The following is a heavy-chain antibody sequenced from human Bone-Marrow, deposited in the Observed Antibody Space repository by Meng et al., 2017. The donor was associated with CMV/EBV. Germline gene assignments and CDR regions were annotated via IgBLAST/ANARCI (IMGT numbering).Heavy chain of an antibody. J-gene: IGHJ6*02. CDR3: ARGARVYGMDV. CDR1: DDFVSSDTYY. CDR2: IYYNGGT. V-gene: IGHV4-61*01. Sequence: GSLRLSCSVSDDFVSSDTYYWNWIRQPPGKGLEWIGYIYYNGGTNYNPSLKSPVTMSIDTPKKQFSLRLSSVTAADTAVYYCARGARVYGMDVWGQGTAVTVSS.